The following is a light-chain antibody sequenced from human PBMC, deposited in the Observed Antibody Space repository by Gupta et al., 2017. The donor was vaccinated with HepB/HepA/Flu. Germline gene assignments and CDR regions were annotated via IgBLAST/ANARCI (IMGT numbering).Light chain of an antibody. CDR2: TAS. CDR3: QQRDSTPRT. Sequence: DIQMTQSPSSLSASVGDRVTITCRASQSIKSNLNWYQQKPGKAPNLLIYTASSLQSGVPSRFSGSGSGTDFTLTISRRQPEDFATYYCQQRDSTPRTFGQGTKVEIK. J-gene: IGKJ1*01. V-gene: IGKV1-39*01. CDR1: QSIKSN.